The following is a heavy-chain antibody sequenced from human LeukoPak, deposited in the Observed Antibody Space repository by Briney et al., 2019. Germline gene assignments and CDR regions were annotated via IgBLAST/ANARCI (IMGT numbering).Heavy chain of an antibody. V-gene: IGHV3-30-3*01. CDR3: AREGNYDYVWGSYRQAWYFDY. D-gene: IGHD3-16*02. CDR2: ISYDGSNK. Sequence: GGSLRLSCAASGFTFSSYAMHWVRQAPGKGLEWVAVISYDGSNKYYADSVKGRFTISRDNSKNTLYLQMNSLRAVDTAVYYCAREGNYDYVWGSYRQAWYFDYWGQGTLVTVSS. J-gene: IGHJ4*02. CDR1: GFTFSSYA.